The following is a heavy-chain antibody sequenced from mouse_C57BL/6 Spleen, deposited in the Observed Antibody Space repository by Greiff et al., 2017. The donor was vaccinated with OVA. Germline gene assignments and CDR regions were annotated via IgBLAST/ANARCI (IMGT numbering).Heavy chain of an antibody. CDR1: GFTFSDYG. CDR2: ISSGSSTI. V-gene: IGHV5-17*01. CDR3: ARNDSTLYYAMDY. D-gene: IGHD2-4*01. J-gene: IGHJ4*01. Sequence: EVKVVESGGGLVKPGGSLKLSCAASGFTFSDYGMHWVRQAPEKGLEWVAYISSGSSTIYYADTVKGRFTISRDNAKNTLFLQMTSLRSEDTAMYYCARNDSTLYYAMDYWGQGTSVTVSS.